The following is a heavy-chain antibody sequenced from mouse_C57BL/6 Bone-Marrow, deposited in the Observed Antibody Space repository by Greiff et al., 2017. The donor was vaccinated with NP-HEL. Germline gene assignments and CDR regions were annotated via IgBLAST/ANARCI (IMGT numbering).Heavy chain of an antibody. CDR2: TFYSGIT. D-gene: IGHD1-1*01. Sequence: EVHLVESGPSLVRPSQTLSLTCTVTGFSINSDCYWIWIRQFPGNKLEYIGYTFYSGITYYNPSLESRTYITRDTSKNQFSLKLSSVTTEDTATYYCARAYYYEGAMDYWGQGTSVTVSS. CDR3: ARAYYYEGAMDY. V-gene: IGHV3-3*01. J-gene: IGHJ4*01. CDR1: GFSINSDCY.